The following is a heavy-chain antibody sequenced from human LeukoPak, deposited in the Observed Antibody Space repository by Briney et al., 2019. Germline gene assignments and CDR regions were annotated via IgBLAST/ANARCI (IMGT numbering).Heavy chain of an antibody. V-gene: IGHV3-21*04. D-gene: IGHD3-10*01. Sequence: GGSLRLSCAASGFTFSSYSMNWVRQAPGKGLEWVSSISSSSSYIYYADSVKGRFTISRDNAKNTLYLQMNSLRAEDTAVYYCAKGGRYYYGSGSYPDYWGQGTLVTVSS. CDR2: ISSSSSYI. J-gene: IGHJ4*02. CDR1: GFTFSSYS. CDR3: AKGGRYYYGSGSYPDY.